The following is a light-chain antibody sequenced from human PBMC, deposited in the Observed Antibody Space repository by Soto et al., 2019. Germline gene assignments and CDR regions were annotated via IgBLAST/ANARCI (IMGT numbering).Light chain of an antibody. V-gene: IGLV4-69*01. CDR1: SGHSSYA. CDR3: QTWGTGIRVV. CDR2: LNSDGSH. J-gene: IGLJ2*01. Sequence: QSVLTQSPSASASLGASVKLTCTLSSGHSSYAIAWHQQQPEKGPRYLMKLNSDGSHSKGDGIPDRFSGSSSGAERYLTISSLQSEDEAEYYCQTWGTGIRVVFGGGTKVTVL.